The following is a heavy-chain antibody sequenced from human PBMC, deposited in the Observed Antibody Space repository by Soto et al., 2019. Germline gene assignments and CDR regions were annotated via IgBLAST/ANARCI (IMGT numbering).Heavy chain of an antibody. V-gene: IGHV3-15*07. CDR1: GFTFSNAW. D-gene: IGHD3-22*01. J-gene: IGHJ3*02. Sequence: EVQLVEAGGGLVKPGGSLRLSCAASGFTFSNAWMNWVRQAPGKGLEWVGRIKSKTDGGTTDYAAPVKGRFTISRDDSTNTLYLQMNSLKTEDTAVYYCTTASATYYSDSSGAFDIWGQGTMVTVSS. CDR2: IKSKTDGGTT. CDR3: TTASATYYSDSSGAFDI.